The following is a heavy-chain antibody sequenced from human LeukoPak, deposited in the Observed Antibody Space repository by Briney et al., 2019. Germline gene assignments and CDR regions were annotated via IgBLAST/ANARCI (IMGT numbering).Heavy chain of an antibody. CDR2: ISGSGGST. D-gene: IGHD2-8*01. CDR1: GFTFSSYA. Sequence: GGSLRLSCAASGFTFSSYAMSWVRQAPGKGLEWVSAISGSGGSTYYADSVKGRFTISRDNSKNTLYLQMNSLRAGDTAVYYCAKGADIVIMVYISYYFDCWGQGTLVTVSS. V-gene: IGHV3-23*01. J-gene: IGHJ4*02. CDR3: AKGADIVIMVYISYYFDC.